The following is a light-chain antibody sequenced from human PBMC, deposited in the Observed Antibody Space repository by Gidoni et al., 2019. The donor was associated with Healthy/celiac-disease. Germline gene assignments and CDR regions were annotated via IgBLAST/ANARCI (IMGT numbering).Light chain of an antibody. CDR1: SSNIGSNY. Sequence: QSVLTQPPSASGPPGQRVTISCSGSSSNIGSNYVYWYQQHPGTAPKLLIYRNNQRPSGVPDRFSGSKSGTSASLAISGLRSEDEADYYCAAWDDSLSGPVVFGGGTKLTVL. V-gene: IGLV1-47*01. CDR2: RNN. J-gene: IGLJ2*01. CDR3: AAWDDSLSGPVV.